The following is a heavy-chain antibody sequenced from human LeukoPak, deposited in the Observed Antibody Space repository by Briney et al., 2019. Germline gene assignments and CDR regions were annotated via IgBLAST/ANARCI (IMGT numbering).Heavy chain of an antibody. D-gene: IGHD5-18*01. CDR3: AKDRTAYSYGSIDH. J-gene: IGHJ4*02. CDR1: GFNYDDHA. Sequence: GRSLRLSCAASGFNYDDHAMHWVRHAPGKGLEWVSGITWNSGRIVYADSVKGRFTISRDNAKNSLYLQVNSLREEDTALYYCAKDRTAYSYGSIDHWGQGTLVTVSS. CDR2: ITWNSGRI. V-gene: IGHV3-9*01.